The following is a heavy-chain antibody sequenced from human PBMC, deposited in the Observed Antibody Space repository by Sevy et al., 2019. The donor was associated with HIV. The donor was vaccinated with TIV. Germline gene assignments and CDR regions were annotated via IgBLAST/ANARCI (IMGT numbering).Heavy chain of an antibody. CDR3: VGGGWYPPGY. V-gene: IGHV3-11*01. CDR2: ISSSGSTI. D-gene: IGHD6-19*01. J-gene: IGHJ4*02. Sequence: GESLKISCAASGFTFSDYYMSWIRQAPGKGREWVSYISSSGSTIYHADSVKGRFTISRDNAKKSLYLQMNSLRAEDTAVYYCVGGGWYPPGYWGQGTLVTVSS. CDR1: GFTFSDYY.